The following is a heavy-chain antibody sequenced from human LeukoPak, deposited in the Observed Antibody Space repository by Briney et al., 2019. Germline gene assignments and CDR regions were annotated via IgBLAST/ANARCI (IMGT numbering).Heavy chain of an antibody. V-gene: IGHV1-2*02. CDR1: GYTFTGYY. CDR3: ARDWWAITMVRGVKDVSWFDP. D-gene: IGHD3-10*01. J-gene: IGHJ5*02. Sequence: ASVKVSCKASGYTFTGYYMHWARQAPGQGLEWMGWINPNSGGTNYAQKFQGRVTMTRDTSISTAYMELSRLRSDDTAVYYCARDWWAITMVRGVKDVSWFDPWGQGTLDTVSS. CDR2: INPNSGGT.